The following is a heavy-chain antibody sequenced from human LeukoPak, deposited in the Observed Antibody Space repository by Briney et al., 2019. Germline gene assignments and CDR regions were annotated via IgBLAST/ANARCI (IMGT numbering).Heavy chain of an antibody. V-gene: IGHV4-34*01. J-gene: IGHJ5*02. CDR3: ARGQRITMVRGVIMYWFDP. CDR2: INHSGST. CDR1: GGSFSGYY. D-gene: IGHD3-10*01. Sequence: SETLSLTCAVYGGSFSGYYWSWIRQPPGKGLGWIGEINHSGSTNYNPSLKSRVTISVDTSKNQFSLKLSSVTAADTAVYYCARGQRITMVRGVIMYWFDPWGQGTLVTVSS.